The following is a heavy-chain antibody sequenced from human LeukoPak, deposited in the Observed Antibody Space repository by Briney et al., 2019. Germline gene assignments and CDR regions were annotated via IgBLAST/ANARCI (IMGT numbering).Heavy chain of an antibody. D-gene: IGHD6-13*01. V-gene: IGHV3-66*01. CDR2: IYSGCST. J-gene: IGHJ4*02. CDR3: ARSPSSSWAL. CDR1: GFTVSSNY. Sequence: GGSLRLSCAASGFTVSSNYMIWVRQAPGKGLEWVSVIYSGCSTYYADSVKGRFTISRDNSKNTLYLQMNSLRAGDTAVYYCARSPSSSWALWGQGTLVTVSS.